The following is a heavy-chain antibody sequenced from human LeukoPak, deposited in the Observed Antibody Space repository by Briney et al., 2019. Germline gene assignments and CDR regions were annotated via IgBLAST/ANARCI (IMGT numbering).Heavy chain of an antibody. J-gene: IGHJ4*02. CDR3: ARVDGSPDY. V-gene: IGHV1-8*03. CDR2: INPNSGNR. Sequence: ASVKVSCKASGYTFTSLDINWVRQATGQWLEWMGWINPNSGNRGYAQQFQGRVTITRDTSISTAYMELTSLRSEDTAVYYCARVDGSPDYWGQGTLVTVSS. CDR1: GYTFTSLD. D-gene: IGHD2-15*01.